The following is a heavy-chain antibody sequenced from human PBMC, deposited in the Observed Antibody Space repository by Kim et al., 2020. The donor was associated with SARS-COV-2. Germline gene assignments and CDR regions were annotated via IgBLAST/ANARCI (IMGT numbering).Heavy chain of an antibody. CDR2: INHSGST. J-gene: IGHJ4*02. Sequence: SETLSLTCAVYGGSFSGYYWSWIRQPPGKGLEWIGEINHSGSTNYNPSLKSRVTISVDTSKNQFSLKLSSVTAADTAVYYCAKQGSGRSYFDYWGQGTLVTVSS. CDR3: AKQGSGRSYFDY. CDR1: GGSFSGYY. D-gene: IGHD3-10*01. V-gene: IGHV4-34*01.